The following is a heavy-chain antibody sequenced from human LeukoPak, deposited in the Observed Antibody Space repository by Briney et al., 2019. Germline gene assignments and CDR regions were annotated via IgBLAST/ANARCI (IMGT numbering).Heavy chain of an antibody. CDR1: GFTVSSSY. Sequence: GGSLRLSCAASGFTVSSSYMSWVRQAPGKGLEWVSLIYSGGSTYYADSVKGRFTISRDNSKNTLYLQMNSLRAEDTAVYYCARDLTVGPTTDYFDYWGQGTLVTVSS. CDR3: ARDLTVGPTTDYFDY. CDR2: IYSGGST. D-gene: IGHD1-26*01. V-gene: IGHV3-53*01. J-gene: IGHJ4*02.